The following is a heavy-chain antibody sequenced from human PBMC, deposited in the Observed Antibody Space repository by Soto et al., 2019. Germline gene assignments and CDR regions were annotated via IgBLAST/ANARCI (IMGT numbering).Heavy chain of an antibody. CDR1: GYTFTSYG. CDR3: ASANCSGTTGVNWIDP. D-gene: IGHD6-19*01. CDR2: IIAYNGKT. V-gene: IGHV1-18*01. Sequence: QVQLVQSGAEVKKPGASVKVSCKASGYTFTSYGISWVRQAPGQGLEWMGWIIAYNGKTNYAQKLQGRVTMTADTTTSTAYVELSSLRSDDAVVYYCASANCSGTTGVNWIDPWGQGTMVTVSS. J-gene: IGHJ5*02.